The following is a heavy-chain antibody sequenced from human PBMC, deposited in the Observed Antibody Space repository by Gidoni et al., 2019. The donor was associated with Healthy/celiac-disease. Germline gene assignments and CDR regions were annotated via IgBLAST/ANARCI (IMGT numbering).Heavy chain of an antibody. Sequence: QVTLKESGPVLVKPTETLTLTCTVSGFSLSNARMGVSWIRQPPGKALEWLAHIFSNDEKSYSTSLKSRLTISKDTSKSQVVLTMTNMDPVDTATYYCARMGNSGWYTDWYFDLWGRGTLVTVSS. CDR2: IFSNDEK. D-gene: IGHD6-19*01. CDR3: ARMGNSGWYTDWYFDL. CDR1: GFSLSNARMG. J-gene: IGHJ2*01. V-gene: IGHV2-26*01.